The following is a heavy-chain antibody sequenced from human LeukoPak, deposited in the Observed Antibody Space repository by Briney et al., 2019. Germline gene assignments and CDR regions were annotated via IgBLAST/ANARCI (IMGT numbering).Heavy chain of an antibody. V-gene: IGHV4-39*01. CDR1: GGSISSSSHH. J-gene: IGHJ4*02. Sequence: SETLSLTCTVSGGSISSSSHHWGWIRQPPGKGLEWSGSIYYSGSTYYNPSLKSRVTISADTSKNQFSLKLRSVTAADTAIYHCARHSWQQLASSYFDYWGQGTLVTVSS. CDR2: IYYSGST. CDR3: ARHSWQQLASSYFDY. D-gene: IGHD6-13*01.